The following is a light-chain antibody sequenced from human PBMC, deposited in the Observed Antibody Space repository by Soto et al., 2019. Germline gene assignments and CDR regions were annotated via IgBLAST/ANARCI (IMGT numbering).Light chain of an antibody. V-gene: IGKV3-15*01. CDR3: QQYNSWPIT. J-gene: IGKJ5*01. Sequence: MKKSPATVSGAGGERGTLSCMSSQSVADNLAWFQQKPGQGPRLLIYGASTRATGIPARFSGSGSETDFTLTVSSLRSEESAVYYCQQYNSWPITVGQGTRLEIK. CDR1: QSVADN. CDR2: GAS.